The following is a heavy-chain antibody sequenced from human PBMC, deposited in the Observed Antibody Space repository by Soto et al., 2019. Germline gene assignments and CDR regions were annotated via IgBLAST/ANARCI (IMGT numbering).Heavy chain of an antibody. CDR3: ATDRGKYIDFFDY. D-gene: IGHD1-26*01. V-gene: IGHV6-1*01. Sequence: SQTLSLTCAISGDSVSSDSVAWNRIRQSTSRGLEWLGRTYYRTKWFNDYAVSVMSRITITPDTSRNQFSLQLTSVTPEDTAVYYCATDRGKYIDFFDYWGQGILVTVSS. CDR1: GDSVSSDSVA. CDR2: TYYRTKWFN. J-gene: IGHJ4*02.